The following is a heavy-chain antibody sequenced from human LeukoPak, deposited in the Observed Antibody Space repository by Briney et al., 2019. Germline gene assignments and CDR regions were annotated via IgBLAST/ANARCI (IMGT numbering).Heavy chain of an antibody. D-gene: IGHD6-19*01. V-gene: IGHV1-58*01. Sequence: SVKVSCKASGFTFPSSAVQWVRQARGQRLEWIGWIVVGSGNTNYAQKFQERVTITRDMSTRTAYMEVSSLRSEDTAVYYCAALSFSSGWFVPDDYWGQGTLVTVSS. J-gene: IGHJ4*02. CDR1: GFTFPSSA. CDR3: AALSFSSGWFVPDDY. CDR2: IVVGSGNT.